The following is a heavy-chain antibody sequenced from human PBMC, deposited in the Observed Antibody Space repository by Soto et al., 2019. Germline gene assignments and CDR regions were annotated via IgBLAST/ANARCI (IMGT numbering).Heavy chain of an antibody. V-gene: IGHV3-15*07. J-gene: IGHJ4*01. D-gene: IGHD3-22*01. Sequence: GGSLRLSCAASGFTFSNACINWVRQAPGKGLEWVGRIKSKTDGGTTDYAAPVKGRFAISRDDSNNMVYLQMNSLKIEDTAVYYCTSDSYSTIIIVRFDYWGHGTLVTVSS. CDR2: IKSKTDGGTT. CDR1: GFTFSNAC. CDR3: TSDSYSTIIIVRFDY.